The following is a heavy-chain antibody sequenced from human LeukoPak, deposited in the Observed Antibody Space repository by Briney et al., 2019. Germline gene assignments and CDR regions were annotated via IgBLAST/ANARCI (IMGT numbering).Heavy chain of an antibody. J-gene: IGHJ4*02. D-gene: IGHD6-13*01. Sequence: SETLSLTCTVSGGSISSSSYYWGWIRQPPGKGLEWIGSIYYSGSTYYNPSLKSRVTISVDTSQNQFSLKLSSVTAADTAVYYCARDSQYSSSWYAIYWGQGTLVTVSS. CDR3: ARDSQYSSSWYAIY. CDR1: GGSISSSSYY. V-gene: IGHV4-39*07. CDR2: IYYSGST.